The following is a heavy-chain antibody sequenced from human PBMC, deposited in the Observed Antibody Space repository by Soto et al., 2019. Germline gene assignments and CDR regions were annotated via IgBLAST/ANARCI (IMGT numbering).Heavy chain of an antibody. V-gene: IGHV4-4*02. Sequence: SETLSLTCAVSGVTISSSVWWSWVRQPPGKGLEWIGEIYPGRNTNYNPSLKSRAIISLDKSKNQFSLNLTSVTAADTAIYYCARKFGGLRSWFHPWGQGTLVTVSS. CDR2: IYPGRNT. CDR1: GVTISSSVW. J-gene: IGHJ5*02. CDR3: ARKFGGLRSWFHP. D-gene: IGHD2-15*01.